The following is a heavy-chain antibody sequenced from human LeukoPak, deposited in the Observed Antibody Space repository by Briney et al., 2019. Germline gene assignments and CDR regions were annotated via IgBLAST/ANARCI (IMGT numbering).Heavy chain of an antibody. V-gene: IGHV4-59*12. CDR2: IYYSGST. D-gene: IGHD3-10*01. CDR1: GGSISSYY. CDR3: ARDGVRGSFDY. Sequence: SETLSLTCTVSGGSISSYYWSWIRQPPGKGLEWIGYIYYSGSTNYNPSLKSRVTISVDTSKNQFSLKLSSVTAADTAVYYCARDGVRGSFDYWGQGTLVTVSS. J-gene: IGHJ4*02.